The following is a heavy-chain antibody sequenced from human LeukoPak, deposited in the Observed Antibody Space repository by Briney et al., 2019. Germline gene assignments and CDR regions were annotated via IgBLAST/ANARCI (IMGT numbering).Heavy chain of an antibody. D-gene: IGHD6-19*01. J-gene: IGHJ4*02. V-gene: IGHV1-2*02. CDR2: INPNSGGT. Sequence: GASVKASCKASGGTFSSYAISWVRQAPGQGLEWIGWINPNSGGTNSAQKFQGRVTMTRDTSISTAYMELSRLRSDDTAVYYCARVGSDSSGWRRFDYWGQGTLVTVSS. CDR1: GGTFSSYA. CDR3: ARVGSDSSGWRRFDY.